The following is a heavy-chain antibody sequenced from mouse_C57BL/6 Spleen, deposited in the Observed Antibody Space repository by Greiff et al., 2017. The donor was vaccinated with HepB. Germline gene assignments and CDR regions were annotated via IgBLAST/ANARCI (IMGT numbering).Heavy chain of an antibody. V-gene: IGHV1-74*01. CDR2: IHPSDSDT. CDR1: GYTFTSYW. CDR3: AISRRNYGGFAY. J-gene: IGHJ3*01. Sequence: QVHVKQPGAELVKPGASVKVSCKASGYTFTSYWMHWVKQRPGQGLEWIGRIHPSDSDTNYNQKFKGKATLTVDKSSSTAYMQLSSLTSEDSAVYYCAISRRNYGGFAYWGQGTLVTVSA. D-gene: IGHD1-1*02.